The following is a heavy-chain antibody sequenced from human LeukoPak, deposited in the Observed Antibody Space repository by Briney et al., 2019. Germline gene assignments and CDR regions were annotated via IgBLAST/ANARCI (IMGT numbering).Heavy chain of an antibody. CDR2: IYYSGST. CDR1: GCSIGSYY. Sequence: WGTLSLTCTVSGCSIGSYYWSWIRQAPGKGLEWVGFIYYSGSTNYNPSVKSRVTISVDTSKNHFALTLSSVTDADRAVYYCVRSRANYVWSNYHYSGYFDYWGQGTLVTVSS. J-gene: IGHJ4*02. CDR3: VRSRANYVWSNYHYSGYFDY. D-gene: IGHD3-16*02. V-gene: IGHV4-59*01.